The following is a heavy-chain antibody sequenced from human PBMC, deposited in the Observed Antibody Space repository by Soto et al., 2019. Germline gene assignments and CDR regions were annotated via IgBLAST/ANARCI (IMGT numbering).Heavy chain of an antibody. J-gene: IGHJ6*02. CDR3: ARDMVRGVTNYGMDV. D-gene: IGHD3-10*01. CDR2: IIPIFGTA. Sequence: SVKVSCKASGGTFSSYAISWVRQAPGQGLEWMGGIIPIFGTANYAQKFQGRVTITADESTSTAYMEQSSLRSEDTAVYYCARDMVRGVTNYGMDVWGQGTTVTVSS. CDR1: GGTFSSYA. V-gene: IGHV1-69*13.